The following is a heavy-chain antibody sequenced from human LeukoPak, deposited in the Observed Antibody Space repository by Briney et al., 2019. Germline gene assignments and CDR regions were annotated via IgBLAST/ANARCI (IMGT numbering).Heavy chain of an antibody. D-gene: IGHD3-22*01. CDR1: GYAFTRYY. CDR3: ASASGYYAPPDY. J-gene: IGHJ4*02. Sequence: ASVKLSCKASGYAFTRYYIHWVRQAPGQGLEWMGIINPSGGGTNNAQKFQGRVTMTRDTSTNTVYMEVSSLTSEDTAVYYCASASGYYAPPDYWGQGTLVTVSS. CDR2: INPSGGGT. V-gene: IGHV1-46*01.